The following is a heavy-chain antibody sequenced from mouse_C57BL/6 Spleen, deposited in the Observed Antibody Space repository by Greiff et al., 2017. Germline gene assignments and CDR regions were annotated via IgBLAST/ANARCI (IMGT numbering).Heavy chain of an antibody. V-gene: IGHV1-78*01. CDR3: ARGGWLLLYYAMDY. CDR2: IYPRDGST. D-gene: IGHD2-3*01. Sequence: VKLMESDAELVKPGASVKISCKVSGYTFTDHTIHWMKQRPEQGLEWIGYIYPRDGSTKYNEKFKGKATLTADKSSSTAYMQLNSLTSEDSAVYFCARGGWLLLYYAMDYWGQGTSVTVSS. J-gene: IGHJ4*01. CDR1: GYTFTDHT.